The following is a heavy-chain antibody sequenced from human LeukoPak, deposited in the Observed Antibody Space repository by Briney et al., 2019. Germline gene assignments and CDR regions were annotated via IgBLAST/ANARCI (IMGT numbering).Heavy chain of an antibody. CDR2: INAGNGNT. V-gene: IGHV1-3*01. CDR3: ATMVRGARYFDY. Sequence: ASVKVSCKASGGTFSSYAISWVRQAPGQRLEWMGWINAGNGNTKYSQKFQGRVTITRDTSASTAYMELSSLRSEDTAVYYCATMVRGARYFDYWGQGTLVTVSS. J-gene: IGHJ4*02. D-gene: IGHD3-10*01. CDR1: GGTFSSYA.